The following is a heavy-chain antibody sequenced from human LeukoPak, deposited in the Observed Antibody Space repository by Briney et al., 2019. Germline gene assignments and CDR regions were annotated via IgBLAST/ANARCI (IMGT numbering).Heavy chain of an antibody. CDR3: ARSYGSGSSYFDY. J-gene: IGHJ4*02. V-gene: IGHV1-2*02. Sequence: ASVKVSCKASGYTFTGYYMHWVRQAPGQGLEWMGWINPNSGGTNYAQKFQGRVTMTRDMSISTAYMELSRLRSDDTAVYYCARSYGSGSSYFDYWGQGTLVTVSS. CDR1: GYTFTGYY. D-gene: IGHD3-10*01. CDR2: INPNSGGT.